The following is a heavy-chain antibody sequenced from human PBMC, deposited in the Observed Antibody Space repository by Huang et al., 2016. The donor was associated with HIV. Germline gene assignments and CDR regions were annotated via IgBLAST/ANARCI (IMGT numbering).Heavy chain of an antibody. V-gene: IGHV3-30*18. CDR3: AKPSGDYEFFDF. Sequence: QVHLEESGGGVVQPGRPLRLSCTASGFMFSTFGRDWVRQAPGTGLEWVAGISNDGSRNYYVDSVKGRFTISRDNSKNIVYLQMNSLRPEDTAVYYCAKPSGDYEFFDFWGQGTVVTVSS. CDR2: ISNDGSRN. D-gene: IGHD4-17*01. J-gene: IGHJ4*02. CDR1: GFMFSTFG.